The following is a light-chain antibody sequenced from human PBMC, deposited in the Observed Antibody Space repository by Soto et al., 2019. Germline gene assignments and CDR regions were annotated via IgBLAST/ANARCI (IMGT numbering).Light chain of an antibody. CDR1: QTIRSS. CDR3: QQLNSYPH. V-gene: IGKV1-5*01. J-gene: IGKJ5*01. CDR2: DVS. Sequence: DIQMTQSPSTLSASVGDRGTMTCRARQTIRSSLSWYQQKPGKAPKLLIYDVSSLESGVPSRFSGSGSGTEFTLTISSLQPEDFATYYCQQLNSYPHFGQGTRLEIK.